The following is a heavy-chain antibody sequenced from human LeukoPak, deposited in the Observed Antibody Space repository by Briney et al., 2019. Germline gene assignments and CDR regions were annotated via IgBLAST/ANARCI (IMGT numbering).Heavy chain of an antibody. D-gene: IGHD6-13*01. V-gene: IGHV3-23*01. Sequence: PGGSLRLSCAASGFTFSSYAMSWVRQAPGKGLEWVSGISGSGGSTYYADSVKGRFTISRENSKNTLYLQMNSLRAEDTAVYYCARIAAAGTFGWFDPWGQGTLVTVSS. CDR1: GFTFSSYA. CDR2: ISGSGGST. CDR3: ARIAAAGTFGWFDP. J-gene: IGHJ5*02.